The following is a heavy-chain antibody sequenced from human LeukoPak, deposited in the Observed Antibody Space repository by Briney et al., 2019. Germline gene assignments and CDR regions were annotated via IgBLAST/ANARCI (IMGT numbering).Heavy chain of an antibody. Sequence: ASVKVSCKASGYTSTGYYMHWVRQAPGQGLEWMGWINPNSGGTNYAQKFQGRVTMTRDTSISTAYMELSRLRSDDTAVYYCARDRVTMVRGVIIQYYYYGMDVWGQGTTVTVSS. V-gene: IGHV1-2*02. CDR2: INPNSGGT. CDR3: ARDRVTMVRGVIIQYYYYGMDV. CDR1: GYTSTGYY. D-gene: IGHD3-10*01. J-gene: IGHJ6*02.